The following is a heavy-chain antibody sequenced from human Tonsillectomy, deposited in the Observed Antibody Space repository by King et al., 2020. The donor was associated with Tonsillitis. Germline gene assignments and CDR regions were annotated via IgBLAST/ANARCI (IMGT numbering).Heavy chain of an antibody. J-gene: IGHJ3*02. V-gene: IGHV3-21*01. CDR3: ASDRIYSGGHTGAFDI. Sequence: VQLVESGGGLVKPGGSLRLSCAASGFTFSSYTMNWVRQDPGKGLEMVSSISSSNNYIYYEDSMKGRFTISRDNAKNSLVLQMNSLRAEDTAVYYCASDRIYSGGHTGAFDILGQGTMVTVSS. CDR1: GFTFSSYT. CDR2: ISSSNNYI. D-gene: IGHD1-26*01.